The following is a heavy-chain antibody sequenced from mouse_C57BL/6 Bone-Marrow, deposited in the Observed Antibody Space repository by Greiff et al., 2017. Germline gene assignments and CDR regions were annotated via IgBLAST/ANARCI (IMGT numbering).Heavy chain of an antibody. V-gene: IGHV1-64*01. Sequence: QVQLQQPGAELVKPGASVKLSCKASGYTFTSYWMHWVKQRPGQGLEWIGMIHPSSGSTNYNEKFKSKATLTVDKSSSTASMQLSSLTSEDSAVXYCATNYHGRHYYAMDYWGQGTSVTVSS. J-gene: IGHJ4*01. CDR2: IHPSSGST. D-gene: IGHD1-1*01. CDR1: GYTFTSYW. CDR3: ATNYHGRHYYAMDY.